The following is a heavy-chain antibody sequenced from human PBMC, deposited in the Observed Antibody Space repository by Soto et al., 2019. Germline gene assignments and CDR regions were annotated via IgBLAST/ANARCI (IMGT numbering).Heavy chain of an antibody. CDR3: ARGEAIGDDP. CDR1: GLTFSSYW. J-gene: IGHJ5*02. CDR2: IREDGGEK. V-gene: IGHV3-7*01. Sequence: EEQLVESGGGLVQPGGSLRLSCAASGLTFSSYWMTWVRQAPGKGLEWVANIREDGGEKNYVDSVKGRFTISRDNAKNSLYLQMNSLRVEDTAGYYCARGEAIGDDPWCQGTLVTVSS. D-gene: IGHD3-10*01.